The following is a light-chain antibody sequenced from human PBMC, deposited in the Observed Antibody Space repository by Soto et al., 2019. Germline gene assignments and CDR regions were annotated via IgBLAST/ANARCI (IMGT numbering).Light chain of an antibody. J-gene: IGLJ3*02. CDR1: SSDIGGYNY. Sequence: QSALTQPRSVSGSPGQSVTISCTGTSSDIGGYNYVSWYQQHPGKAPKLMIYDVSKRPSGVPDRFSGSKSGNTASLTISGLQAEDEADYYCCSYAGTYTQWVFGGGPKVTVL. CDR2: DVS. V-gene: IGLV2-11*01. CDR3: CSYAGTYTQWV.